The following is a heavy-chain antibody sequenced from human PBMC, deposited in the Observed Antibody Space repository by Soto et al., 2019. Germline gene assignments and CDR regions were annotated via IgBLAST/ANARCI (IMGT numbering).Heavy chain of an antibody. Sequence: GGSLRLSCAASGFTFSNFAMAWFRQAPGRGLEWVSEILSGEKTFYADSIKGRITISRDNSKNTLYLQMNSLRVDDTALYFCAKDRQPDGIWTFDSWGQGTLVTVSS. CDR1: GFTFSNFA. J-gene: IGHJ4*02. CDR2: ILSGEKT. CDR3: AKDRQPDGIWTFDS. V-gene: IGHV3-23*01. D-gene: IGHD2-8*01.